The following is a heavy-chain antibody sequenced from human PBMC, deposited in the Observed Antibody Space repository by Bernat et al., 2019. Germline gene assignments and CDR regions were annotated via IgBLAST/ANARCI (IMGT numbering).Heavy chain of an antibody. CDR1: GFTFTTYG. Sequence: QVQLVESGGGVVQPGTSLTLSCATSGFTFTTYGIHWVRQAPGKGLEWVAVIWSDGNNKYFVDSEKGRFTISRDNSESTVYLQMNSLRAEDTAVYYCARDNDGSSHYDQFDYWGQGTLVTVSS. CDR2: IWSDGNNK. J-gene: IGHJ4*02. CDR3: ARDNDGSSHYDQFDY. D-gene: IGHD3-22*01. V-gene: IGHV3-33*01.